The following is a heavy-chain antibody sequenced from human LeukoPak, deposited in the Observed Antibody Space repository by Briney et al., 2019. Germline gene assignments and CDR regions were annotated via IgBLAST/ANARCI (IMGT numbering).Heavy chain of an antibody. CDR1: GGSMSSYY. V-gene: IGHV4-59*01. D-gene: IGHD6-19*01. CDR3: ARARYSRAWYASDI. CDR2: IFYTGST. Sequence: PSETLSLTCTVSGGSMSSYYWSWIRQPPGKGLEWIGYIFYTGSTDYNPSLKSRVTISVDTSKNQFSLKVNSVTAADTAVYYCARARYSRAWYASDIWGQGTVVTVSA. J-gene: IGHJ3*02.